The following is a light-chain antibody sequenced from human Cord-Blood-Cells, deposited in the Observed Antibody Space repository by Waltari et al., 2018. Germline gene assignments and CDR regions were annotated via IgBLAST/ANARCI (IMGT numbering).Light chain of an antibody. J-gene: IGLJ3*02. CDR3: CSYAGSSTWV. V-gene: IGLV2-23*01. CDR2: EGI. CDR1: SSAVGSYNL. Sequence: QSALTQPASVSGSPGQSITISCTAPSSAVGSYNLVSWYQQHPGNAPKLMIYEGIKRPSGVSNRFSGSKSCNTTSLTISGLQAEDEADYYCCSYAGSSTWVFGGGTKLTVL.